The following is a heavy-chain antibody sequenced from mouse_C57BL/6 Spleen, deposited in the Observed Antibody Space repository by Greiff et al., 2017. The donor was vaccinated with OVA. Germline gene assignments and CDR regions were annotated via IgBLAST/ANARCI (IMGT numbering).Heavy chain of an antibody. CDR1: GYSFTGYY. CDR3: ARSAYDYDQAWFAY. D-gene: IGHD2-4*01. Sequence: EVQLKQSGPELVKPGASVKISCKASGYSFTGYYMNWVKQSPEKSLEWIGEINPSTGGTTYNQKFKAKATLTVDKSSSTAYMQLKSLTSEDSAVYYCARSAYDYDQAWFAYWGQGTLVTVSA. V-gene: IGHV1-42*01. CDR2: INPSTGGT. J-gene: IGHJ3*01.